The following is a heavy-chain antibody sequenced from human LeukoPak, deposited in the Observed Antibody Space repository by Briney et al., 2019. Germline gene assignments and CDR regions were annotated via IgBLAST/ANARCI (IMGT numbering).Heavy chain of an antibody. CDR3: ARAKTVGATALDY. V-gene: IGHV4-4*07. J-gene: IGHJ4*02. CDR1: GGSLNNYY. CDR2: MYTTGSS. D-gene: IGHD1-26*01. Sequence: PSETLSLTCTVSGGSLNNYYWSWIRQPAGKGLEFIGRMYTTGSSTYNPSLESRVALSLDTSKNQFSLKLTSVTAADTAVYYCARAKTVGATALDYWGRGTLITVSS.